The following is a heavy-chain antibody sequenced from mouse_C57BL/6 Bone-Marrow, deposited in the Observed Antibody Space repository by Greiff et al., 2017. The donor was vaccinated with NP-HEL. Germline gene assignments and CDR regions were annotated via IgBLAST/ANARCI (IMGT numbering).Heavy chain of an antibody. V-gene: IGHV1-81*01. CDR1: GYTFTSYG. CDR3: ARSYYGSSYDY. CDR2: IYPRSGNT. J-gene: IGHJ2*01. Sequence: SGAELARPGASVKLSCKASGYTFTSYGISWVKQRTGQGLEWIGEIYPRSGNTYYNEKFKGKATLTADKSSSTAYMELRSLTSEDSAVYFCARSYYGSSYDYWGQGTTLTVSS. D-gene: IGHD1-1*01.